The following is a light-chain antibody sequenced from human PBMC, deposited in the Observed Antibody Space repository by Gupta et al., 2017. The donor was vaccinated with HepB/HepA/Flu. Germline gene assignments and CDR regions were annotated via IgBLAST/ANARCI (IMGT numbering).Light chain of an antibody. J-gene: IGKJ2*04. CDR3: QQYGSSPCS. CDR1: QSVSSSY. Sequence: DIVLTQSPGTLSFSPGERATLSCRASQSVSSSYLAWYQQKPGQAPRLLIYGASSRATGIPDRFSGSGSGTDFTLTISRLEPEDFAVYYCQQYGSSPCSFGQGTKLEIK. CDR2: GAS. V-gene: IGKV3-20*01.